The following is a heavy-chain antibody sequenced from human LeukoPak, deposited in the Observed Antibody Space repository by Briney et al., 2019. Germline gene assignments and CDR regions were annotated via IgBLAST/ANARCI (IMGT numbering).Heavy chain of an antibody. Sequence: CLSLSCAASGFTFSGYAISGVRQAPGKGLEWGSAISGSVGSTYYADSVKGRFTISRDNSTNTLYLQMNSLRAEDTAVYYSAKSIAAAGTWGDDYWGQGTLVTVSS. D-gene: IGHD6-13*01. CDR2: ISGSVGST. CDR1: GFTFSGYA. V-gene: IGHV3-23*01. CDR3: AKSIAAAGTWGDDY. J-gene: IGHJ4*02.